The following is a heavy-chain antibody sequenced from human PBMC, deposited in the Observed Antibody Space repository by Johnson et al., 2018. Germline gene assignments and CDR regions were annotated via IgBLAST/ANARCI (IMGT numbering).Heavy chain of an antibody. CDR2: ISGSGGST. V-gene: IGHV3-23*04. CDR1: GFTFSSYA. Sequence: VQLVQSGGGLVQPGGSXRLSCAASGFTFSSYAMSWVRQAPGKGLEWVSAISGSGGSTYYADSVKGRFTIYRDNSKNTLYLQMNSLRAEDTAVYKCAKEEGLDYDSSGYHAPFVAFDIWGQGTMVTVSS. J-gene: IGHJ3*02. D-gene: IGHD3-22*01. CDR3: AKEEGLDYDSSGYHAPFVAFDI.